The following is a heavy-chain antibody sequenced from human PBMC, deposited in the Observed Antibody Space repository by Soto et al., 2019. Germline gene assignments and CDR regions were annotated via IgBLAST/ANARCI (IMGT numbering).Heavy chain of an antibody. CDR1: GGTFSSYA. CDR2: IIPIFGTA. CDR3: AQDAVVTRGHDAFDI. D-gene: IGHD2-15*01. V-gene: IGHV1-69*13. Sequence: SVKVSCKASGGTFSSYAMSWVRQAPGQGLEWMGGIIPIFGTANYAQKFQGRVTITADESTSTAYMELSSLRSEDTAVYYCAQDAVVTRGHDAFDIWGQGTMVTVSS. J-gene: IGHJ3*02.